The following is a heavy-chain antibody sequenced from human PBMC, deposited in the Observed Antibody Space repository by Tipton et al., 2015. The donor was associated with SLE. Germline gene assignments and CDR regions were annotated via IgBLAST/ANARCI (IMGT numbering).Heavy chain of an antibody. CDR3: ARNPGGRWLQRVVVWFDP. CDR2: INHSGGT. CDR1: GGSFSGYY. J-gene: IGHJ5*02. Sequence: TLSLTCAVYGGSFSGYYWSWIRQPPGKGLEWIGEINHSGGTNYNPSLKSRVTISVDTSKNQFSLKLSSVTAADTAVYYCARNPGGRWLQRVVVWFDPWGQGTLVTVSS. D-gene: IGHD5-24*01. V-gene: IGHV4-34*01.